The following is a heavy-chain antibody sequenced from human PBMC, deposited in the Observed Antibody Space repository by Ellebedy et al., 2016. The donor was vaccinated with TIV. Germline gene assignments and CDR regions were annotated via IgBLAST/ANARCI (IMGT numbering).Heavy chain of an antibody. J-gene: IGHJ4*02. V-gene: IGHV3-21*01. CDR3: AISRTIVGATALDY. Sequence: GESLKISXAASGFTFSSYSMNWVRQAPGKGLEWVSSISSSSSYIYYADSVKGRFTISRDNAKNSLYLQMNSLRAEDTAVYYCAISRTIVGATALDYWGQGTLVTVSS. D-gene: IGHD1-26*01. CDR1: GFTFSSYS. CDR2: ISSSSSYI.